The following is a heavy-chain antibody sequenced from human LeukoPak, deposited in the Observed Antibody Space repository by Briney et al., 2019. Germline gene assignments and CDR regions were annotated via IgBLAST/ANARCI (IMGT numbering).Heavy chain of an antibody. Sequence: GASVKVSRKASGYTFPSYSIHWVRQAPGHRLEWVGWIDVGKGNTKYSQKFQGRVTITSDTSASTAYMELSSLRSEDTALYFCARVGREGCSTTDCYSWFDPWGQGTLVTVSS. CDR1: GYTFPSYS. CDR2: IDVGKGNT. V-gene: IGHV1-3*01. CDR3: ARVGREGCSTTDCYSWFDP. J-gene: IGHJ5*02. D-gene: IGHD2-2*01.